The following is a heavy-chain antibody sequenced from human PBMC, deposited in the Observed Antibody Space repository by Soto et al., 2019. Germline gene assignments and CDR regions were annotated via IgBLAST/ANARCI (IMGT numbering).Heavy chain of an antibody. CDR2: INHSGST. CDR1: GGSFSGYY. CDR3: ARVLRRLSLVRGVNYYYYYMDV. V-gene: IGHV4-34*01. J-gene: IGHJ6*03. D-gene: IGHD3-10*01. Sequence: QVQLQQWGAGLLKPSETLSLTCAVYGGSFSGYYLSWIRQPPGKGLEWIGAINHSGSTNYNPSLMSRVPLKVHTSKNQLSLKLSSVTAADTAVYYCARVLRRLSLVRGVNYYYYYMDVWGKGTTVTVSS.